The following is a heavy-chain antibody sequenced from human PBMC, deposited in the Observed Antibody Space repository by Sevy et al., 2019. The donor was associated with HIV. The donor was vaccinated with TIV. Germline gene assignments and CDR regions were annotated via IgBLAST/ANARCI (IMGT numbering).Heavy chain of an antibody. J-gene: IGHJ5*02. V-gene: IGHV3-9*01. CDR3: AKGAATVTTSPFWFDP. D-gene: IGHD4-17*01. Sequence: GGSLRLSCAASGFTFNDYAMHWVRQAPGKGLEWVSGLTWNSGTIGYVDSVKGRFTISRDNAKNSLYLQMNTLRPEDTALYYCAKGAATVTTSPFWFDPWGQGTLVTVSS. CDR2: LTWNSGTI. CDR1: GFTFNDYA.